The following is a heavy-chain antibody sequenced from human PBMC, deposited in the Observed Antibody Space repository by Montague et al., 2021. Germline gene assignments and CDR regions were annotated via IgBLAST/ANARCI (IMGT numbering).Heavy chain of an antibody. CDR1: GEPMRDYY. CDR2: IFGTGDT. Sequence: SETLSLTCNVSGEPMRDYYWSWIRQSPGKGLEWIGYIFGTGDTTYNPSLSRRVTISIDTSKNQFFLELTSVTAADTAVYYCVRRDYMGGAFLDHWGQGSLVTVSS. CDR3: VRRDYMGGAFLDH. D-gene: IGHD2-21*01. J-gene: IGHJ4*02. V-gene: IGHV4-4*08.